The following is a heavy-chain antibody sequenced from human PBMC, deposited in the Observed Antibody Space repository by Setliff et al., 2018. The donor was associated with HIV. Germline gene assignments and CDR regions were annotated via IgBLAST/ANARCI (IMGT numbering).Heavy chain of an antibody. D-gene: IGHD7-27*01. V-gene: IGHV5-51*01. J-gene: IGHJ4*02. CDR2: IYPGDSDT. Sequence: PGESLKISCQASGYSFTNYWIGWVRQMPGKGLEWMVVIYPGDSDTRYSTSFQGQVTISADRSITTAYLKWSSLKVSDTAMYYCIRRRRAPGTGDLESYWGQGTLVTVSS. CDR1: GYSFTNYW. CDR3: IRRRRAPGTGDLESY.